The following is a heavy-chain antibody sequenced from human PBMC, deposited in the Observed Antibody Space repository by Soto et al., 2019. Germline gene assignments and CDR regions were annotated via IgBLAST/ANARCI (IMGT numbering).Heavy chain of an antibody. V-gene: IGHV3-74*01. CDR1: GFTVSSYF. CDR2: IDNDGGTT. CDR3: TRGYYGPDY. Sequence: EVQLVESGGGSVQPGGSLRLSCAASGFTVSSYFMYWVRQAPGKGLVWVSRIDNDGGTTNYADSVKGRFTISRDNAKNTLYLQMNSLRAEDTAVYYCTRGYYGPDYWGQGTLVTVSS. D-gene: IGHD3-10*01. J-gene: IGHJ4*02.